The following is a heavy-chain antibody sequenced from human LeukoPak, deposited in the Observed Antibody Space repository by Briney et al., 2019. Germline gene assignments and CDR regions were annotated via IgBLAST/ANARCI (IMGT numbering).Heavy chain of an antibody. CDR3: ARDGPQSYSSGWYDFDY. Sequence: GRSLRLSCAASGFTFSEYYMTWIRQAPGKGLEWVSYISSSGTNIYYADSVKGRFTISRDNAKKSLYLQMNSLRADDTAVYYCARDGPQSYSSGWYDFDYWGQGTLVTVSS. D-gene: IGHD6-19*01. V-gene: IGHV3-11*01. J-gene: IGHJ4*02. CDR2: ISSSGTNI. CDR1: GFTFSEYY.